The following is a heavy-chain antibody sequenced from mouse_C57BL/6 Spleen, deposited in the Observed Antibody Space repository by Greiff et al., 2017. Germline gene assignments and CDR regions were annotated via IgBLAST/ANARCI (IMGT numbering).Heavy chain of an antibody. CDR3: AKSDWAY. J-gene: IGHJ2*01. Sequence: QVQLQQPGAELAKPGASVKLSCKASGYTFTSYWMHWVKQRPGQGLEWIGYINPSGGYTNYNQKFKDKATLTVDKSSSTAYMHLSSLAYDVSTVYNCAKSDWAYWGQGTTLTGSS. CDR1: GYTFTSYW. V-gene: IGHV1-7*01. D-gene: IGHD1-3*01. CDR2: INPSGGYT.